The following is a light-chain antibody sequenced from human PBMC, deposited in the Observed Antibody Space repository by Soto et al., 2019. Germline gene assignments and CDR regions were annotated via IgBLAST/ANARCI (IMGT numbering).Light chain of an antibody. CDR3: QQSYSTPRK. J-gene: IGKJ1*01. CDR2: AAS. Sequence: DIQMTQSPSSLSASVGDRVIISCRASQTISSYLNWYQQKPGKAPKLLIYAASSLQSGVPSRFSGGGSGADFTLTIRGLQPEDFATYYCQQSYSTPRKFGPGTKVEIK. V-gene: IGKV1-39*01. CDR1: QTISSY.